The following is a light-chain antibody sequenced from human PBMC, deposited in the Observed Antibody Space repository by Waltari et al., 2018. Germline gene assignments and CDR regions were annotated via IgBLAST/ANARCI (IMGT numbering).Light chain of an antibody. J-gene: IGKJ1*01. Sequence: IALTQSPGTLSLSPGERAPLSCRASPSVGRTLAWYQQKPGQAPRLLIYGASIRATGIPDRFSGGGSGTDFSLGINRLEPEDFAVYYCQHYVSLPATFGQGTKVEIK. CDR3: QHYVSLPAT. V-gene: IGKV3-20*01. CDR1: PSVGRT. CDR2: GAS.